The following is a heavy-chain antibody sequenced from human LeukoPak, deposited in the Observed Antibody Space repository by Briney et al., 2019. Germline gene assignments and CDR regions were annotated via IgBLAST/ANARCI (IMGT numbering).Heavy chain of an antibody. CDR1: GYTFTSYY. J-gene: IGHJ4*02. V-gene: IGHV1-46*01. CDR3: VRSSASIDY. Sequence: ASVKVSCKASGYTFTSYYMHWVRQAPGQGLEWMGIINPSGGSTSYAQKFQGKVTMTRDTSTGAVFMELSSLRSEDTAVYYCVRSSASIDYWGQGTLVTVSS. D-gene: IGHD6-6*01. CDR2: INPSGGST.